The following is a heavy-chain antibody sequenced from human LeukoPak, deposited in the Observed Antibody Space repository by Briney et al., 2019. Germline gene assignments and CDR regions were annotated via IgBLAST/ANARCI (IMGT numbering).Heavy chain of an antibody. CDR1: GGSISSYY. CDR2: IYYSGST. D-gene: IGHD3-22*01. CDR3: ARVHLRYYDSMQSWWFDP. Sequence: SETLSLTYTVSGGSISSYYWSWIRQPPGKGLEWIGYIYYSGSTNYNPSLKSRVTISVDTSKNQFSLKLSSVTAADTAVYYCARVHLRYYDSMQSWWFDPWGQGTLVTVSS. V-gene: IGHV4-59*01. J-gene: IGHJ5*02.